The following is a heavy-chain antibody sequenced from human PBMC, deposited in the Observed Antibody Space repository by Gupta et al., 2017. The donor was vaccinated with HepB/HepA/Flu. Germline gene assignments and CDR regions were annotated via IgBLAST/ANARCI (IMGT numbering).Heavy chain of an antibody. D-gene: IGHD4/OR15-4a*01. CDR1: GLTFSSYW. V-gene: IGHV3-74*03. CDR3: VASANYYYVDY. CDR2: ISGDGSRI. Sequence: EVQLVESGGGFIQPGGSLRLACAASGLTFSSYWMHWVRQAPGKGLVWVSRISGDGSRIMYAESVEGRFTISRDNAKNTLLLQMSSLTAEDTAVYFCVASANYYYVDYWGQGTLVTVSS. J-gene: IGHJ4*02.